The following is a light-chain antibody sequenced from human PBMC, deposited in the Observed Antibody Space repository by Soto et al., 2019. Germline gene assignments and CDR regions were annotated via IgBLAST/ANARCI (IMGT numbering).Light chain of an antibody. J-gene: IGKJ1*01. V-gene: IGKV1-5*03. CDR3: QHYNSYSEA. Sequence: EIQMTHSPSSLSASVGYRVTITCRASQSISSWLAWYQQKPGKAPKLLIYKASTLKSGVPSRFSGSGSGTEFTLTISSLQPDDFATYYCQHYNSYSEAFGQGTKVDIK. CDR1: QSISSW. CDR2: KAS.